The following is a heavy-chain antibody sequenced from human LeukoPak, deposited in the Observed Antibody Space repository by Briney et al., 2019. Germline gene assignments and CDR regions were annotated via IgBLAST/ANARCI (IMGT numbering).Heavy chain of an antibody. V-gene: IGHV1-69*04. J-gene: IGHJ6*03. CDR1: GGTFSSYA. CDR3: AKDTLPHYYYYYMDV. CDR2: IIPILGIA. Sequence: SVKVSCKASGGTFSSYAISWVRQAPGQGLEWMGRIIPILGIANYAQKFQGRVTITADKSTSTAYMELSSLRSEDTAVYYCAKDTLPHYYYYYMDVWGKGTAVTVSS.